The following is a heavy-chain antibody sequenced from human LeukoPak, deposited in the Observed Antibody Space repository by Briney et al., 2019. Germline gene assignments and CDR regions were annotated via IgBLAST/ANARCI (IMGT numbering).Heavy chain of an antibody. CDR3: ARGEGDY. CDR1: GGSFSGYY. Sequence: TPSETPSLTCAVYGGSFSGYYWSWIRQPPGKGLEWIGEINHSGSTNYNPSLKSRVTISVDTSKNQFSLKLSSVTAADTAVYYCARGEGDYWGQGTLVTVSS. J-gene: IGHJ4*02. V-gene: IGHV4-34*01. CDR2: INHSGST.